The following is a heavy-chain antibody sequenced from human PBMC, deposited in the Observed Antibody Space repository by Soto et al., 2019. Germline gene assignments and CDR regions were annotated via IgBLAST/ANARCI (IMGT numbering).Heavy chain of an antibody. CDR2: INQDGSEA. J-gene: IGHJ4*02. CDR3: APRPG. CDR1: GFTLASEW. Sequence: GWSLRLSCVVSGFTLASEWVDWVRQAPGKGLEWVANINQDGSEAFYVDSVKGRFTISRDNAKNSVFLQMNGLRAEDTAVYFCAPRPGWGQGTLVTVSS. V-gene: IGHV3-7*05.